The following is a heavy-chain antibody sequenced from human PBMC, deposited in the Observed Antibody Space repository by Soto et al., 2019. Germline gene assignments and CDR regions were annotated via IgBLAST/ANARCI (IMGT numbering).Heavy chain of an antibody. V-gene: IGHV2-5*02. CDR1: GFSLHTNGVG. D-gene: IGHD3-3*01. CDR2: IYWDDDK. Sequence: QITLKESGPTVVRPTQTLTLTCSFSGFSLHTNGVGVGWVRQPPGKALEWLALIYWDDDKRYNPSLETRLTIIKATSKYHVVRTLTDIDPVDTATYFCARTGQYDLLTFDYWGQGTQVTVSS. CDR3: ARTGQYDLLTFDY. J-gene: IGHJ4*02.